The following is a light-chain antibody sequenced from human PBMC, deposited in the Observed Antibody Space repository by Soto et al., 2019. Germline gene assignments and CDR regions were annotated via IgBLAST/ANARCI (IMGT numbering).Light chain of an antibody. CDR2: GAS. Sequence: IVMTQSPATLSVSPGERATLSCRASQSVSSNLAWYQQKPGQAPRLLIYGASTRATGIPARFSGRGSGTEFALTISSLQSEELAVYYCQQYNNWPPLTFGGGTKVDIK. CDR3: QQYNNWPPLT. V-gene: IGKV3-15*01. J-gene: IGKJ4*01. CDR1: QSVSSN.